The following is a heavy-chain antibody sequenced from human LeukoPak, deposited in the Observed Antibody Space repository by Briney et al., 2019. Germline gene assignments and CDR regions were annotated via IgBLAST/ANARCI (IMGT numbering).Heavy chain of an antibody. CDR3: ARAGGFFSPFGY. J-gene: IGHJ4*02. D-gene: IGHD3-3*01. CDR2: IYYSGST. Sequence: SQTLSLTCPVSGGSISSGGYYWSWIRQHPGKGLEWIGYIYYSGSTYYNPSLKSRVTISVDTSKNQFSLKLTPVTVADTAVYFCARAGGFFSPFGYWGQGTLVTVSS. V-gene: IGHV4-31*03. CDR1: GGSISSGGYY.